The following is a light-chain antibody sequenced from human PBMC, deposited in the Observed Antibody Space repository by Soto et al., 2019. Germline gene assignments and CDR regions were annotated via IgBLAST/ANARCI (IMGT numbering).Light chain of an antibody. CDR3: QQRSNWL. CDR1: QSVISY. Sequence: EIVLTQSPATLSLSPGERATLSCRASQSVISYLALYQQKPGQAPRLLIYDASNRATGIPARFSGSGSGTDFTLTIISLEPEDFAVYYCQQRSNWLFGQGTKLEI. V-gene: IGKV3-11*01. J-gene: IGKJ2*01. CDR2: DAS.